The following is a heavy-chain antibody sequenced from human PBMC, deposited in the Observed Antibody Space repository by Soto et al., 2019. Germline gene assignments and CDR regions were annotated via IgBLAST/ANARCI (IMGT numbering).Heavy chain of an antibody. D-gene: IGHD4-17*01. CDR2: INPNSGGT. CDR3: ARDYGDAFDI. V-gene: IGHV1-2*02. CDR1: GYTFTGYY. J-gene: IGHJ3*02. Sequence: ASVKVSCKASGYTFTGYYMHWVLQAPGQGLEWMGWINPNSGGTNYAQEFRGRVTLTRDTSISTAYMELSRLRSDDTALYYCARDYGDAFDIWGQGTMVTVSS.